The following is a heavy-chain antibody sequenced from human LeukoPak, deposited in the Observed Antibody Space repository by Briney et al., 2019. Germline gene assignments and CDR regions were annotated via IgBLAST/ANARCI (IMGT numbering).Heavy chain of an antibody. J-gene: IGHJ5*02. D-gene: IGHD3-9*01. CDR1: GFSLSTSGVG. Sequence: ESGPTLVNPTQTLTLTCTFSGFSLSTSGVGVGWIRQPPGKAMEWLALIYWDDDKRYSPSLKSRLTITKDTSKNQVVLTMTNMDPVDTATYYCAHIPLGWLRNNWFDPWGQGTLVTVSS. CDR2: IYWDDDK. CDR3: AHIPLGWLRNNWFDP. V-gene: IGHV2-5*02.